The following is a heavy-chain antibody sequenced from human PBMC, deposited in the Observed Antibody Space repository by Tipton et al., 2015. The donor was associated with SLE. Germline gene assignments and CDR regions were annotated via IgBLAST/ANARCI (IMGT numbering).Heavy chain of an antibody. CDR2: IHSSGST. J-gene: IGHJ5*02. D-gene: IGHD6-6*01. Sequence: TLSLTCTVSGASITSHYWSWIRQPPGKGLEWIGFIHSSGSTKYNPSLTSRISISLDTSKNQFSLKLTSVTAADTAVYYCARGGASSKWLDPWGQGILVTVSS. CDR3: ARGGASSKWLDP. V-gene: IGHV4-59*11. CDR1: GASITSHY.